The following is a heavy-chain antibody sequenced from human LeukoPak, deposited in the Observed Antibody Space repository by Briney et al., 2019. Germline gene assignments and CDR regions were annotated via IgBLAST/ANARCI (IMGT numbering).Heavy chain of an antibody. CDR3: ARCEDYYYYMDV. V-gene: IGHV4-34*01. CDR1: GGSFSGYY. Sequence: PSETLSLTCAVYGGSFSGYYWSWIRQPPGKGLEWIGEINHSGSTNYNPSPKSRVTISVDTSKNQFSLKLSSVTAADTAVYYCARCEDYYYYMDVWGKGTTVTVSS. CDR2: INHSGST. J-gene: IGHJ6*03.